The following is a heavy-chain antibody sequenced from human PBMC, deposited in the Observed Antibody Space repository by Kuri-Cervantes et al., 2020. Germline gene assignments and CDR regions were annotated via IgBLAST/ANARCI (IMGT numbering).Heavy chain of an antibody. CDR1: GFTFSSYA. CDR2: ISYDGSNK. Sequence: GESLKISCAASGFTFSSYAMHWVRQAPGKGLEWVAVISYDGSNKYYADSVKGRFTISRDNAKNSLYLQMNSLRAEDTAVYYCARDTHIVVGVWFDYWGQGTLVTVSS. CDR3: ARDTHIVVGVWFDY. D-gene: IGHD2-21*01. J-gene: IGHJ4*02. V-gene: IGHV3-30-3*01.